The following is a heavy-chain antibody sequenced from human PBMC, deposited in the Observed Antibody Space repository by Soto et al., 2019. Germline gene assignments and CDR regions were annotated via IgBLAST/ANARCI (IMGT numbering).Heavy chain of an antibody. CDR1: GYSFTSYW. D-gene: IGHD2-21*02. Sequence: HGESLKISCKGSGYSFTSYWIGWVRQMPGKGLEWMGIIYPGDSDTRYSPSFQGQVTISADKSISTAYLQWSSLKASDTAMYYCATPAGGAYCGGDCYSDWGQGTLVTVSS. CDR2: IYPGDSDT. V-gene: IGHV5-51*01. J-gene: IGHJ4*02. CDR3: ATPAGGAYCGGDCYSD.